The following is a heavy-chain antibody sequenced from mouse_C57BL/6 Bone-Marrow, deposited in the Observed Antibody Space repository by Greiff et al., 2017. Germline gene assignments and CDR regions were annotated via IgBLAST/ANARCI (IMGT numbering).Heavy chain of an antibody. CDR2: ISSGGSYT. V-gene: IGHV5-6*01. CDR1: GFTFSSYG. Sequence: EVQLVESGGDLVKPGGSLKLSCAASGFTFSSYGMSWVRQTPDKRLAWVATISSGGSYTYYPDSVKGRFTISRDNAKNTLYLQMSSLKSEDTAMYYCARRSYYDYDGAGYWGQGTTLTVSS. D-gene: IGHD2-4*01. CDR3: ARRSYYDYDGAGY. J-gene: IGHJ2*01.